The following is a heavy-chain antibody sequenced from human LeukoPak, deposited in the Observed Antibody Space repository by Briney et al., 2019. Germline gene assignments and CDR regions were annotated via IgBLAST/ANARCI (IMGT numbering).Heavy chain of an antibody. D-gene: IGHD2-15*01. Sequence: GGSLRLSCADSGFTSSTSAMTWVRQAPGKGLEWVSGISASGGSTYYADSVKGRFTISRDNSKNTLYLQVNSLRAEDTAIYYCSKDPCNGGSCYYYECDPWGQGTLVTVSS. CDR3: SKDPCNGGSCYYYECDP. CDR2: ISASGGST. V-gene: IGHV3-23*01. J-gene: IGHJ5*02. CDR1: GFTSSTSA.